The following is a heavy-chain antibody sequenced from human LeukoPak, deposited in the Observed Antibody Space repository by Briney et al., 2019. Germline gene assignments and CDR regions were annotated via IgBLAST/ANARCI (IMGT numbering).Heavy chain of an antibody. CDR2: IYYSGST. D-gene: IGHD6-25*01. CDR1: GGSISSSSYY. CDR3: ARELRPSAIPVGDWFDP. J-gene: IGHJ5*02. V-gene: IGHV4-39*07. Sequence: RPSETLSLTCTVSGGSISSSSYYWGWIRQPPGKGLEWIGSIYYSGSTYYNPSLKSRVTISVDTSKNQFSLKLSSVTAADTAVYYCARELRPSAIPVGDWFDPWGQGTLVTVSS.